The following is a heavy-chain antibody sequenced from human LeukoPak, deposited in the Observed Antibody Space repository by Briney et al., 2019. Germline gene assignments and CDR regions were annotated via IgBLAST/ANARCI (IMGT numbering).Heavy chain of an antibody. CDR2: ISYDGSNK. V-gene: IGHV3-30-3*01. CDR1: GFTFSSYA. Sequence: GGSLRLSCAASGFTFSSYAMHWVRQAPGKGLEWVAVISYDGSNKYYADSVKGRFTISRDNSKNTLYLQMNSLRAEDTAVYYCAKEVTRHSSSWYYWGQGTLVTVSS. D-gene: IGHD6-13*01. CDR3: AKEVTRHSSSWYY. J-gene: IGHJ4*02.